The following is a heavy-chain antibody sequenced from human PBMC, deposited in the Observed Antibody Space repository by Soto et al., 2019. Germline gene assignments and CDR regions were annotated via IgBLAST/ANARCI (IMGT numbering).Heavy chain of an antibody. CDR3: ARAPSWWYFDL. CDR1: GYTFSTYA. J-gene: IGHJ2*01. Sequence: QVQLVQSGAEEKKPGASVKVSCKASGYTFSTYAMHWVRQAPGQRLEWMGWINAGNGNTKYSQKFQGRVTITRDTSESTAYRELSSLRSEDTAVYYCARAPSWWYFDLWGRGTLVTVSS. CDR2: INAGNGNT. V-gene: IGHV1-3*05.